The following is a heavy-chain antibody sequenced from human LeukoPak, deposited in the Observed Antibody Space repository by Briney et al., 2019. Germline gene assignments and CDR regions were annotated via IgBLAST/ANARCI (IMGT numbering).Heavy chain of an antibody. CDR3: ARDPFWSGYPRIDY. J-gene: IGHJ4*02. D-gene: IGHD3-3*01. CDR2: INAGNGNT. CDR1: GDTFTGYA. Sequence: ASVKVSCKASGDTFTGYAMHWVRQAPGQRLEWMGWINAGNGNTKYSQKFQGRATMTTDTSTSTAYMELRSLRSDDTAVYYCARDPFWSGYPRIDYWGQGTLVTVSS. V-gene: IGHV1-3*01.